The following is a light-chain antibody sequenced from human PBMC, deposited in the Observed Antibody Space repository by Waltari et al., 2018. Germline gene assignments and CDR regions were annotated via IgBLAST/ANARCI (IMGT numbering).Light chain of an antibody. J-gene: IGLJ3*02. V-gene: IGLV1-40*01. Sequence: QSVLTQPPSMSGAPGQKVTIPCTGGSSNFGAGYDVHWYQQFPGAAPKLLIFGITNRASGVPGRFSGSKSGTSASLAIAGLQSEDEAVYYCQSFDSSLSASVFGGGTKLTVL. CDR3: QSFDSSLSASV. CDR2: GIT. CDR1: SSNFGAGYD.